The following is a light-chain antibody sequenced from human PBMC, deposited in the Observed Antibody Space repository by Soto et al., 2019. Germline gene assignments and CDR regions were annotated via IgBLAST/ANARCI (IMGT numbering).Light chain of an antibody. Sequence: EIVMTQSPATLSVSPGERGTLSCRASQSVSSGYLAWYQQKPGQAPRLLIYDASSRATGIPDRFSGSGSGTDFTLTISRLEPEDFAVYYCQQYGGSPRTFGQGTKGDIK. J-gene: IGKJ1*01. CDR3: QQYGGSPRT. CDR2: DAS. CDR1: QSVSSGY. V-gene: IGKV3-20*01.